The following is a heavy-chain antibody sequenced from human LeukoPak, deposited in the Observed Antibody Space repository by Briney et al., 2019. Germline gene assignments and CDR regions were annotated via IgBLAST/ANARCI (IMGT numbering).Heavy chain of an antibody. V-gene: IGHV3-15*01. CDR3: TTESKGFGEFLTRYYYYYMDV. CDR1: GFTFSNAW. CDR2: IKSKTDGGTT. D-gene: IGHD3-10*01. J-gene: IGHJ6*03. Sequence: PGGSLRLSCAASGFTFSNAWMSWVRQAPGKGLEWVGRIKSKTDGGTTDYAAPVKGRFTISRDDSKNTLYLQMNSLKTEDTAVYYCTTESKGFGEFLTRYYYYYMDVWGKGTTVTISS.